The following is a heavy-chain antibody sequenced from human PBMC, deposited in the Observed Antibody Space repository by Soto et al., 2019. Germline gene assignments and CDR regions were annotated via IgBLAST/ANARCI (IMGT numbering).Heavy chain of an antibody. J-gene: IGHJ4*02. CDR2: INWNGGST. Sequence: EVQLVESGGGVVRPGGSLRLSCAASGFTFDDYGMSWVRQAPGKGLEWVSGINWNGGSTGYADSVTGRFTISRDNAKNSLYLQMNSLRAEDTALYYCARFLRLVELSLHMELDYWGQGTLVTVSS. V-gene: IGHV3-20*04. CDR1: GFTFDDYG. D-gene: IGHD3-16*02. CDR3: ARFLRLVELSLHMELDY.